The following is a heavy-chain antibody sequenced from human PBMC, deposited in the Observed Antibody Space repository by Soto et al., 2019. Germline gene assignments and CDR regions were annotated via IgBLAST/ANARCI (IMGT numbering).Heavy chain of an antibody. V-gene: IGHV4-31*03. CDR1: GGSISSCGYY. Sequence: TLSLTCTVSGGSISSCGYYWGWVRHHPGKGLEWIGYIYYSGSTYYNPSLKSRVTISVDTSKNQFSLKLSSVTAADTAAYYCAQGYCSSTSCSPYYYYGMDVWGQGTTVTVSS. D-gene: IGHD2-2*01. CDR2: IYYSGST. J-gene: IGHJ6*02. CDR3: AQGYCSSTSCSPYYYYGMDV.